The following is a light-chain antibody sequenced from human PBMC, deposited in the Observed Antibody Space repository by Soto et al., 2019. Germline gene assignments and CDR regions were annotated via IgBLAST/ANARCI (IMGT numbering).Light chain of an antibody. Sequence: DIQMTQSPSSLSASIGDSATITCRASQSVSGWLAWYQQKPGEAPKLLIYDASALPRGVPSRFSGSGSGTKFTLTIASLQPDDFATYYCQQYETFSGTFGPGTKVDIK. CDR2: DAS. J-gene: IGKJ1*01. V-gene: IGKV1-5*01. CDR1: QSVSGW. CDR3: QQYETFSGT.